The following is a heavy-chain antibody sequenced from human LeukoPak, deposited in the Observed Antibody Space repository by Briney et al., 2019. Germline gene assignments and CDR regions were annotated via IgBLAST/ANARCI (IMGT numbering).Heavy chain of an antibody. J-gene: IGHJ4*02. V-gene: IGHV4-39*01. D-gene: IGHD1-14*01. CDR3: ARLVGLPTPGRGPVAPRTFDY. CDR2: IYYSGST. CDR1: GGSINSSGYY. Sequence: SETLSLTCIVSGGSINSSGYYWGWIRQPPGKGLEWIGSIYYSGSTYYNPSLKSRVTISVDTSKNQFSLKLSSVTAADTAVYYWARLVGLPTPGRGPVAPRTFDYGGQGPLVTVPS.